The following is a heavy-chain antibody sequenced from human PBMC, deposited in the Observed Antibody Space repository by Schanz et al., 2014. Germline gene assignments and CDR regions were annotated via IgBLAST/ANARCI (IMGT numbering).Heavy chain of an antibody. Sequence: QVHLVQSGAEVKRPGASVKVSCKASEYSFTSYSMHWVRQAPGQRLEWMGWINTGSGDTKYSQNFQGRVTITRDTSASTDYMELSSLRSEDTAVYSCARGIGGYGANNYVDYWGQGTLVTVSS. D-gene: IGHD5-12*01. CDR2: INTGSGDT. CDR1: EYSFTSYS. CDR3: ARGIGGYGANNYVDY. V-gene: IGHV1-3*04. J-gene: IGHJ4*02.